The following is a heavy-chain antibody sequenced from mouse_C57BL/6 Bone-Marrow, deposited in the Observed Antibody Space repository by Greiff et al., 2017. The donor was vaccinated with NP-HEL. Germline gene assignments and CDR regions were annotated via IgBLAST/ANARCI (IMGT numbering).Heavy chain of an antibody. Sequence: VQLQQPGAELVRPGSSVKLSCKASGYTFTSYWMDWEKQRPGQGLEWIGNLYPSDSEPHYTQKFQDKATLTVDKSSSTAYMQLSSLTSEDSAVYYCSRSLLLRLFDYWGQGTTLTVSS. CDR2: LYPSDSEP. CDR3: SRSLLLRLFDY. V-gene: IGHV1-61*01. J-gene: IGHJ2*01. D-gene: IGHD1-2*01. CDR1: GYTFTSYW.